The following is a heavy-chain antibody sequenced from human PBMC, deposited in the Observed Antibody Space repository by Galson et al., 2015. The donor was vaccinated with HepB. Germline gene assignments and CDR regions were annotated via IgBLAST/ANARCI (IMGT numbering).Heavy chain of an antibody. CDR2: IYTSGST. CDR3: ARHPHRYCGGTPCYLGLVGWLDP. J-gene: IGHJ5*02. CDR1: GASVSSYY. V-gene: IGHV4-4*07. Sequence: LSLTCTVSGASVSSYYWSWVRQPAGKGLEWIGRIYTSGSTNYNPSLKSRVTMSLDTSKNQFSLKLSSVTAADTAVYYCARHPHRYCGGTPCYLGLVGWLDPWGQGTLVTVSS. D-gene: IGHD2-21*01.